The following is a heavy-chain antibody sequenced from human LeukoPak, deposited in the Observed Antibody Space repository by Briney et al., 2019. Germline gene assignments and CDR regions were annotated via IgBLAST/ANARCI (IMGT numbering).Heavy chain of an antibody. CDR3: ARGYSYGFVDY. V-gene: IGHV3-21*01. J-gene: IGHJ4*02. Sequence: GGTLRLSCAASGFTFSSYSMNWVRQAPGKGLEWVSPISSSSSYIYYADSVKGRFTISRDNAKNSLYLQMNSLRAEDTAVYYCARGYSYGFVDYWGQGTLVTVSS. CDR1: GFTFSSYS. D-gene: IGHD5-18*01. CDR2: ISSSSSYI.